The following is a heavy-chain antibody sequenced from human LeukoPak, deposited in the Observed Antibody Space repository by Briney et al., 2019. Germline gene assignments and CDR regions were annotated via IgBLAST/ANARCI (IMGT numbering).Heavy chain of an antibody. CDR3: ARDSDYGDTWFQH. V-gene: IGHV3-53*01. Sequence: PGGSLRLSCAASGFTFSSYAMSWVRQAPGKGLEWVSVIYSGGSTYYADSVKGRFTISRDNSKNTLYLQMNSLRAEDTAVYYCARDSDYGDTWFQHWGQGTLVTVSS. J-gene: IGHJ1*01. CDR2: IYSGGST. CDR1: GFTFSSYA. D-gene: IGHD4-17*01.